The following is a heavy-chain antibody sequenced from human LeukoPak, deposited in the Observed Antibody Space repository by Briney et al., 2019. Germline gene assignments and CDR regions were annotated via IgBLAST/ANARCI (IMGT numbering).Heavy chain of an antibody. CDR2: ISPSDSST. D-gene: IGHD6-19*01. CDR3: AKRGSGEDY. J-gene: IGHJ4*02. Sequence: GGSRRLSCAASGFTLSNYAMSWVTQAPGKGLDWVSTISPSDSSTYYADSVKGQFTISRDNSKNTPYLQMNSLRAEDTAVYYCAKRGSGEDYWGQGTLVTVSS. V-gene: IGHV3-23*01. CDR1: GFTLSNYA.